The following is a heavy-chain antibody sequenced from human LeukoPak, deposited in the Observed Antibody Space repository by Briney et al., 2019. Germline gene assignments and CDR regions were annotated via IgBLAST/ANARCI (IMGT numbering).Heavy chain of an antibody. CDR1: GFTFSNLW. CDR3: ARDQTAVTGVWGTIDY. CDR2: ISYDGSNT. Sequence: PGGSLRLSCAASGFTFSNLWMSWVRQAPGMGLEWVAIISYDGSNTFYGDSVKGRFTISRDNSKKTLYLQMNSLRTEDTAVYYCARDQTAVTGVWGTIDYWGQGTLVTVSS. V-gene: IGHV3-30*03. D-gene: IGHD2-8*02. J-gene: IGHJ4*02.